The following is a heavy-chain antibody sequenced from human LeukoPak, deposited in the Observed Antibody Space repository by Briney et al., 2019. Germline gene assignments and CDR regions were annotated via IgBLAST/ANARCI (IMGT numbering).Heavy chain of an antibody. D-gene: IGHD2-2*01. CDR3: AKDRYCSSTSCRPRGYFDY. CDR2: IRYDGSNK. Sequence: PGGSLRLSCAASGFTFSSYGMHWVRQAPGKGLEWVAFIRYDGSNKYYADSVKGRFTISRDNSKNTLYLQMNSLRAEDTAVYYCAKDRYCSSTSCRPRGYFDYWGQGTLVTVSS. J-gene: IGHJ4*02. V-gene: IGHV3-30*02. CDR1: GFTFSSYG.